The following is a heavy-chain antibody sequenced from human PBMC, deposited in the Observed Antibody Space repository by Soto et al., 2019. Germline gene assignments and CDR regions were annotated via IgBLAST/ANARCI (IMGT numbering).Heavy chain of an antibody. J-gene: IGHJ6*02. CDR1: GGSISSSSYY. D-gene: IGHD3-3*01. Sequence: SETLSLTCTVSGGSISSSSYYWGWIRQPPGKGLEWIGSIYYSGSTYYNPSLKSRVTISVDTSKNQFSLKLSSVTAADTAVYYCASRALTTEWLGYYYGMDVWGQGTTVTVSS. V-gene: IGHV4-39*01. CDR3: ASRALTTEWLGYYYGMDV. CDR2: IYYSGST.